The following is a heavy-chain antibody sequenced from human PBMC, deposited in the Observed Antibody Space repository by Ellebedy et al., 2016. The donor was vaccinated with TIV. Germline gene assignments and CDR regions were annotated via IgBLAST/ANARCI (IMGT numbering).Heavy chain of an antibody. CDR3: AKDLLGGAETLDP. D-gene: IGHD1-26*01. CDR1: GSSLSSYG. CDR2: IRYDGNTE. Sequence: PGGSLRLSCAASGSSLSSYGMHLVRQAPGKGLGWAAFIRYDGNTEDYTESLKGRFTISRDNSKNTLYLQMNSLRAEDTAVYYCAKDLLGGAETLDPWGQGTQVTVSS. J-gene: IGHJ5*02. V-gene: IGHV3-30*02.